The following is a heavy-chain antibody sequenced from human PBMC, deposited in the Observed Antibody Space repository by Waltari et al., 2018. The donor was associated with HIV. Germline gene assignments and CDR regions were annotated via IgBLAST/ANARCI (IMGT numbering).Heavy chain of an antibody. Sequence: AESGGTLIQPGGSLRLSFVADEFFVSSTYMTWVRQAPGKSLEWLAVIYTGGDTYYEESVKGRFTLSRDNSKNTVFLQISNLVFDDTALYFCARGIRYLGPWGRGTSVTVSS. V-gene: IGHV3-53*05. CDR3: ARGIRYLGP. J-gene: IGHJ5*02. D-gene: IGHD3-9*01. CDR2: IYTGGDT. CDR1: EFFVSSTY.